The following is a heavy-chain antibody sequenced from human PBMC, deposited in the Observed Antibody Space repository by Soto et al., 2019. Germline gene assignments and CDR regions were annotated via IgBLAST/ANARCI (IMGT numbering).Heavy chain of an antibody. CDR1: GGSFSSYG. D-gene: IGHD3-16*01. CDR3: ARGGDVEY. J-gene: IGHJ4*02. Sequence: QVQLVQSGAEVKKPGSSVKVSCKASGGSFSSYGYSWVRQAPGQGLEWMGGIIPIFGTANYAQRLQGRVTITADESTSTAYMELSSLRSDDTAVYWCARGGDVEYWGQGTLVTVSS. V-gene: IGHV1-69*01. CDR2: IIPIFGTA.